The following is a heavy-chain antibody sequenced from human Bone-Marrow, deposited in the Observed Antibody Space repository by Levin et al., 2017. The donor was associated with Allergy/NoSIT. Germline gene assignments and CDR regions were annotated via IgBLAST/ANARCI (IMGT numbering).Heavy chain of an antibody. CDR2: VSTSVDNT. D-gene: IGHD6-13*01. CDR1: GYTFTSYG. J-gene: IGHJ4*02. CDR3: ARRGYRQVADY. V-gene: IGHV1-18*01. Sequence: ASVKVSCKTSGYTFTSYGISWVRQARGKGLEWMGWVSTSVDNTDYAENLKGRVTMTTDTSTNTVYMELRGLRSDDTAVYYCARRGYRQVADYWGQGTLVTVSS.